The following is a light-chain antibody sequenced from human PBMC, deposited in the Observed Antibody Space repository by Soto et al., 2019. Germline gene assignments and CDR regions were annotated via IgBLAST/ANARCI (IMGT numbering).Light chain of an antibody. CDR3: SSYSSSYTLV. J-gene: IGLJ3*02. Sequence: QSVLTQPASVSGSPGQSITISCTGTSSDVGGHNFVSWYQQHPDRAPKLMIYEVTNRPSGISSRFSGSKSGNTASLTISGLQAEDEADYYCSSYSSSYTLVFGGGTKLTVL. CDR2: EVT. V-gene: IGLV2-14*01. CDR1: SSDVGGHNF.